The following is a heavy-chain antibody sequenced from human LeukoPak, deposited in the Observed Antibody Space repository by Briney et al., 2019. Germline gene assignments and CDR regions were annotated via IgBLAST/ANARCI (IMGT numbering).Heavy chain of an antibody. Sequence: PSETLSLTCTVFGTSISGYYWSWVRQPAGEGLEWIGRIYTSGSTNYKPSLKSRVTMSVDTSKNQFSLKLTSVTAADTAVYYCARDGVENSSWYPLDSWGPGTLVTASS. CDR2: IYTSGST. V-gene: IGHV4-4*07. CDR3: ARDGVENSSWYPLDS. CDR1: GTSISGYY. J-gene: IGHJ4*02. D-gene: IGHD6-13*01.